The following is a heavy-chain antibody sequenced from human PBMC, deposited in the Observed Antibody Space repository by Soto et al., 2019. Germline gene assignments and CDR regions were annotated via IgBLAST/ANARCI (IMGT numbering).Heavy chain of an antibody. D-gene: IGHD1-7*01. J-gene: IGHJ4*02. CDR2: IYWDDDK. CDR3: AHWGTTDSFDY. Sequence: QITLKESGPTLVKPTQTLTLTCTFSGFSLSTSGVAVGWIRQPPGKALEWLALIYWDDDKRYSPSLKSRLTITKDTSKNQVVLIMTNMDPVDTGTYYCAHWGTTDSFDYWGQGTLVTVSS. CDR1: GFSLSTSGVA. V-gene: IGHV2-5*02.